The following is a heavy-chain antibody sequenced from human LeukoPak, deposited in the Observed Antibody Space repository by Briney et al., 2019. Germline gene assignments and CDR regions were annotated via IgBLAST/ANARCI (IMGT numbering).Heavy chain of an antibody. CDR1: GYTFTGYY. V-gene: IGHV1-2*02. D-gene: IGHD4-17*01. J-gene: IGHJ4*02. Sequence: ASVKVSCKASGYTFTGYYMHWVRQAPGQGLEWMGWINPNSGGTNYAQKVQGRVTMTTDTSTSTAYMELGSLRSDDTAVYYCASGYLGRAGTTDRLDYWGQGTLVTVSS. CDR2: INPNSGGT. CDR3: ASGYLGRAGTTDRLDY.